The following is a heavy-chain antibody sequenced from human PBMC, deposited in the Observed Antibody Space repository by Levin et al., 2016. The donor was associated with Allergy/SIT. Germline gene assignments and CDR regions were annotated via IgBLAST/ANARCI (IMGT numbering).Heavy chain of an antibody. CDR3: ARDSEWEGGATPEYFQH. D-gene: IGHD1-26*01. J-gene: IGHJ1*01. CDR2: IYYSGST. V-gene: IGHV4-61*01. Sequence: SETLSLTCTVSGGSVSSGSYYWSWIRQPPGKGLEWIGYIYYSGSTNYNPSLKSRVTISVDTSKNQFSLKLSSVTAADTAVYYCARDSEWEGGATPEYFQHWGQGTLVTVSS. CDR1: GGSVSSGSYY.